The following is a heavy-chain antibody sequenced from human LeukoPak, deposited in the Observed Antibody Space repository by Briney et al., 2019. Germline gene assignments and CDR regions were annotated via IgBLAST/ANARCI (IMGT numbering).Heavy chain of an antibody. CDR1: GFTFSSYA. J-gene: IGHJ4*02. V-gene: IGHV3-30*04. CDR2: ISYDGSNK. CDR3: AGASGYDFGFDY. D-gene: IGHD5-12*01. Sequence: PGGSLRLSCAASGFTFSSYAMHRVRQAPGKGLEWVAVISYDGSNKYYADSVKGRFTISRDNSKNTLYLQMNSLRAEDTAVYYCAGASGYDFGFDYWGQGTLVTVSS.